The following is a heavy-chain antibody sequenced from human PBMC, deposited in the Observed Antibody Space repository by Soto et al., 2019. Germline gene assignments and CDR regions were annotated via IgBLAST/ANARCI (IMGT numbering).Heavy chain of an antibody. CDR3: ARVGYCSGGSCPLDY. D-gene: IGHD2-15*01. J-gene: IGHJ4*02. Sequence: LRLSCAASGFTFSSYGMHWVRQAPGKGLEWVAVIWYDGSNKYYADSVKGRFTISRDNSKNTLYLQMNSLRAEDTAVYYCARVGYCSGGSCPLDYWGQGTLVTVSS. CDR2: IWYDGSNK. V-gene: IGHV3-33*01. CDR1: GFTFSSYG.